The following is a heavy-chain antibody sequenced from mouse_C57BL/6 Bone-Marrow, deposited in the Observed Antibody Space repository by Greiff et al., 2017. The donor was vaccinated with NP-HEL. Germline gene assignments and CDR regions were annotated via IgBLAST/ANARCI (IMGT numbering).Heavy chain of an antibody. CDR1: GYTFTSYG. J-gene: IGHJ3*01. D-gene: IGHD1-1*01. V-gene: IGHV1-81*01. CDR3: ARDYYGSRGFAY. CDR2: IYPRSGNT. Sequence: QVQLQQSGAELARPGASVKLSCKASGYTFTSYGISWVKQRTGQGLEWIGEIYPRSGNTYYNEKFKGKATLTADKSSSTAYMELRSLTSEDSAVYFGARDYYGSRGFAYWGQGTLVTVSA.